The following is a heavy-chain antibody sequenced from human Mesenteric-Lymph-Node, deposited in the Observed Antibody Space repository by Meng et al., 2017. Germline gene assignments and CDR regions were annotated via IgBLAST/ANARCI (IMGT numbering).Heavy chain of an antibody. V-gene: IGHV1-8*02. J-gene: IGHJ5*02. CDR2: MNPNSGNT. Sequence: ASVKVSCKASGYTFTGYYMHWVRQAPGQGLEWMGWMNPNSGNTGYAQKFQGRVTMTRNTSISTAYMELSSLRSEDTAVYYCARFDYGDYLLSGQFDPWGQGTLVTVSS. CDR1: GYTFTGYY. CDR3: ARFDYGDYLLSGQFDP. D-gene: IGHD4-17*01.